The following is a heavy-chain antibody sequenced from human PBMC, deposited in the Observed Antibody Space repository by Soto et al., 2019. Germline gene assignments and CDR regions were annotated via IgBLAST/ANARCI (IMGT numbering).Heavy chain of an antibody. V-gene: IGHV4-59*01. D-gene: IGHD3-10*01. CDR2: IYYSGST. Sequence: SETLSLTCTVSGGSIISYYWSWIRQPPGKGLEWIGYIYYSGSTNYNPSLKSRVTISVDTSKNQFSLKLSSVTAADTAVYYCARGSAGGPFDYWGQGTLVTVSS. CDR3: ARGSAGGPFDY. J-gene: IGHJ4*02. CDR1: GGSIISYY.